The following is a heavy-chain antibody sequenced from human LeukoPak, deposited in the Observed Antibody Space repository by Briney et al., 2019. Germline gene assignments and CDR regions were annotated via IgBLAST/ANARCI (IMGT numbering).Heavy chain of an antibody. CDR3: ARDLEYSSSLGY. Sequence: SETLSLTCTVSGGSISSYYWSWIRQPPGKGLEWIGYIYYSGSTSYNPSLKSRVTISVDTSKNQFSLKLSSVTAADTAVYYCARDLEYSSSLGYWGQGTLVTVSS. CDR1: GGSISSYY. CDR2: IYYSGST. D-gene: IGHD6-6*01. V-gene: IGHV4-59*01. J-gene: IGHJ4*02.